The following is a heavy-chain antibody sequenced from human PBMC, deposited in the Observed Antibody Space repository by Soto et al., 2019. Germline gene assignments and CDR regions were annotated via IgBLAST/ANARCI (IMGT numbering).Heavy chain of an antibody. Sequence: QLQLQESGPGLVKPSETLSLTCTVSGGSLGSGEYYWGWIRQPPGKGLEWIGIIYYRGSTYYNQSLKSRVTMYIDTSKHQFSLNLSSVTAADPVVYYCARTIPNRGFRRRMDVWGQGTTVTVSS. CDR2: IYYRGST. J-gene: IGHJ6*02. D-gene: IGHD5-12*01. CDR1: GGSLGSGEYY. CDR3: ARTIPNRGFRRRMDV. V-gene: IGHV4-39*01.